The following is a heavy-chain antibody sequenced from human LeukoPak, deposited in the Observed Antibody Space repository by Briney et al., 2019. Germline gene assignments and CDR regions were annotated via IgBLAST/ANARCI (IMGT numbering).Heavy chain of an antibody. D-gene: IGHD3-3*01. J-gene: IGHJ4*02. CDR3: ARASSDFWSGYSSAIDY. CDR2: INPNSGGT. CDR1: GYTFTGYY. Sequence: ASVKVSCKASGYTFTGYYMHWVRQAPGQGLEWMGWINPNSGGTNYAQKFQGRVTMTRDTSISTAYMELSRLRSDDTAVYYYARASSDFWSGYSSAIDYWGQGTLVTVSS. V-gene: IGHV1-2*02.